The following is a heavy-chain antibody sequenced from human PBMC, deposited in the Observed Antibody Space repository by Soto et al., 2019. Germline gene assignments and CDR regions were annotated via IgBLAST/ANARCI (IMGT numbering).Heavy chain of an antibody. CDR2: IYTSGSP. CDR1: GGSISSKY. D-gene: IGHD3-10*01. J-gene: IGHJ6*02. CDR3: ARDSAPWFRPRYYYYYGMDV. V-gene: IGHV4-4*07. Sequence: SETLSLTCTVSGGSISSKYWSWIRQPAGTGLEWIGRIYTSGSPNYNPSLKSRVTMSVDTSKNQFSLKLSSVTAADTAVYYCARDSAPWFRPRYYYYYGMDVWGQGTTVTVSS.